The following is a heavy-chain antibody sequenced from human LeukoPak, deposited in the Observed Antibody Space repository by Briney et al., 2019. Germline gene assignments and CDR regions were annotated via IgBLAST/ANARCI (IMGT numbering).Heavy chain of an antibody. D-gene: IGHD3-10*01. V-gene: IGHV3-20*04. CDR3: ARDLNYGSGSYHIWGPFDP. Sequence: PGGSLRLSCAASGFTFDDHGMSWVRQAPGKGLEWVSGIKWDGGRTGYANSVKGGFTISRDNSKNTLYLQMGSLRAEDMAVYYCARDLNYGSGSYHIWGPFDPWGQGTLVTVSS. CDR2: IKWDGGRT. CDR1: GFTFDDHG. J-gene: IGHJ5*02.